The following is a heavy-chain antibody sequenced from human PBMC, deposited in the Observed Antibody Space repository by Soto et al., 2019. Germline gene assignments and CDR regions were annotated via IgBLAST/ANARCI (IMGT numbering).Heavy chain of an antibody. CDR3: ARERTRRTGFDX. D-gene: IGHD7-27*01. CDR2: SYYTGAT. J-gene: IGHJ4*02. Sequence: PETLSLTCTVSVGSITGCYWSWIRQSPGKGLEWIGCSYYTGATNYNPSLKSRVTILVYSSKNQFSLTLSSATAADTAVYYCARERTRRTGFDXWGQGTLVTVSX. V-gene: IGHV4-59*01. CDR1: VGSITGCY.